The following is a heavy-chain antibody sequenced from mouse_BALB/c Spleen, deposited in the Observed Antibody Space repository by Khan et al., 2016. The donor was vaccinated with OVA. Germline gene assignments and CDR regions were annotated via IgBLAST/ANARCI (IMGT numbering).Heavy chain of an antibody. CDR3: ASSLYWAWFAS. CDR2: IGSDSSTL. Sequence: EVELVESGGGLVQPGGSRKLSCTASGFTFRSFGMHWVRQAPEKGLEWVAYIGSDSSTLYYADTVKGRFTISRDNPKNNLLLQLTCLRSEDTAMYYCASSLYWAWFASWGQGTLVTVSA. CDR1: GFTFRSFG. J-gene: IGHJ3*01. V-gene: IGHV5-17*02. D-gene: IGHD4-1*01.